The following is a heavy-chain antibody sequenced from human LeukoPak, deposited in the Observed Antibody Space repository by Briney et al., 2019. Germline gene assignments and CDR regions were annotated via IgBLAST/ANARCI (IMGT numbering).Heavy chain of an antibody. V-gene: IGHV4-39*01. CDR3: ATYYTIFDPFDY. CDR2: IYYTGNT. Sequence: WETLSLTCTVSGVSISSSYSYWGWIRQPPGMGLEWIGSIYYTGNTYYNASLKSQVSISIDTSKNQFSLKLTSVTAADTAVYYCATYYTIFDPFDYWGQGTLVTVSS. J-gene: IGHJ4*02. CDR1: GVSISSSYSY. D-gene: IGHD3-3*01.